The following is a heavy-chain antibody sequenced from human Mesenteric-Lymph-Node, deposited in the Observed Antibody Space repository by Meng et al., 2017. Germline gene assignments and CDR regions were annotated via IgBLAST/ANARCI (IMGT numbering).Heavy chain of an antibody. V-gene: IGHV5-51*01. J-gene: IGHJ4*02. D-gene: IGHD6-19*01. CDR2: IFHVNSDT. CDR3: ARLSRTVAGMIDY. CDR1: GYSFRNSW. Sequence: GESLKISCRASGYSFRNSWIGWVRQMPGKGLEYMGIIFHVNSDTRYSPSFQGQVSISVDKSISSAYLQWSSLKASDTAMYYCARLSRTVAGMIDYWGQGTLVTVSS.